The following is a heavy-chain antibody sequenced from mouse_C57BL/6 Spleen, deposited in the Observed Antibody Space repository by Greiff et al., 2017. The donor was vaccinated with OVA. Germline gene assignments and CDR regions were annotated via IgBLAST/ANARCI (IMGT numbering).Heavy chain of an antibody. CDR1: GYTFTDYY. CDR3: ARFYYDYGEPGFAY. CDR2: INPYNGGT. J-gene: IGHJ3*01. V-gene: IGHV1-19*01. D-gene: IGHD2-4*01. Sequence: EVKLEESGPVLVKPGASVKMSCKASGYTFTDYYMNWVKQSHGKGLEWIGVINPYNGGTSYNQKFKGKATLTVDKSSSTAYMELNSLTSEDSAVYYGARFYYDYGEPGFAYWGQGTLVTVSA.